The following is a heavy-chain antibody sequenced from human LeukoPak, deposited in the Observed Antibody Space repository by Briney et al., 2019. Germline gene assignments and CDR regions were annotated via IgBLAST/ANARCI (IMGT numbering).Heavy chain of an antibody. V-gene: IGHV3-23*01. CDR1: GFIFSSYA. Sequence: GGSLRLSCAASGFIFSSYAMSWVRQAPGKGLEWVSAISGSGGGTYYADSVKGRFTISRDNSKNTLYLQMNSLRAEDTAVYYCAKVIVPYYYYYMDVWGKGTTVTVSS. CDR2: ISGSGGGT. CDR3: AKVIVPYYYYYMDV. D-gene: IGHD2-15*01. J-gene: IGHJ6*03.